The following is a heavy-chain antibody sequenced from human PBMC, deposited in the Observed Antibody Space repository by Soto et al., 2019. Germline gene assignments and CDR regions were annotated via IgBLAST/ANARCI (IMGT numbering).Heavy chain of an antibody. CDR2: ISAYKGDT. CDR1: GYIFTSYG. CDR3: ARVAVAGTSTPTHGFDX. Sequence: ASVKVSCKASGYIFTSYGISWARLAPGQGLEWMGWISAYKGDTKYAHKLQGRVTMTTDTSTRTAYMELRSLTSDDTAVYYCARVAVAGTSTPTHGFDXWGQGTLVTVSX. J-gene: IGHJ4*02. D-gene: IGHD6-19*01. V-gene: IGHV1-18*01.